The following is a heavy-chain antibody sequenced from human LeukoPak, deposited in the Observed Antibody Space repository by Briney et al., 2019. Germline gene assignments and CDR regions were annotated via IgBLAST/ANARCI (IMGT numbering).Heavy chain of an antibody. CDR2: IYPGDPDT. V-gene: IGHV5-51*01. D-gene: IGHD6-6*01. CDR3: ARLSRYCYYYMDV. CDR1: GYSFTSYW. J-gene: IGHJ6*03. Sequence: GESLKISCKGSGYSFTSYWIGWVRQMPGKGLEWMGIIYPGDPDTRYSPSFQGQVNISADKSISTAYLQWSSLKASDTAMYYCARLSRYCYYYMDVWGKGTTVTVSS.